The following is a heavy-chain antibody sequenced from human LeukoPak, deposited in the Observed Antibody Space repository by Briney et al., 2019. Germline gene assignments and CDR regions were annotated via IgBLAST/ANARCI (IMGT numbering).Heavy chain of an antibody. J-gene: IGHJ4*02. CDR3: ARGPREDFDY. Sequence: SEPLSLTCTVSGGSIRSFHWSWIRQPPGKGLEWIGYIYDSGSTKYNASLKSRVTMSVDTSKNQFSLKLSSVTAADTAVYDCARGPREDFDYWGQGTLVTVSS. V-gene: IGHV4-59*08. CDR1: GGSIRSFH. CDR2: IYDSGST.